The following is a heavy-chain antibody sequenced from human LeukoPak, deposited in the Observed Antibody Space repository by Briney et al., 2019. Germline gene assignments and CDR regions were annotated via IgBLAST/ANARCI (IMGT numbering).Heavy chain of an antibody. CDR3: ARDYYYDSSGQHDY. CDR1: GYTFTSYG. Sequence: ASVKVSCKASGYTFTSYGISWVRQAPGQGLEWMGWISAYNGSTNYAQKLQGRVTMTTDTSTSTAYMELRSLRSDDTAVYYCARDYYYDSSGQHDYWGQGTLVTVSS. J-gene: IGHJ4*02. D-gene: IGHD3-22*01. CDR2: ISAYNGST. V-gene: IGHV1-18*01.